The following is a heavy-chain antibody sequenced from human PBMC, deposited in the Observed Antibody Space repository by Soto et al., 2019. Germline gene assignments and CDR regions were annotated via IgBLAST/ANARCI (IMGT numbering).Heavy chain of an antibody. CDR1: GFTFSSYG. V-gene: IGHV3-33*01. CDR2: IWYDGSNK. D-gene: IGHD3-22*01. CDR3: ERTDSSGYYFQH. Sequence: QVQLVESGGGVVQPGRSLRLSCAASGFTFSSYGMHWVRQAPGKGLEWVAVIWYDGSNKYYADSVKGRFTISRDNSKNTLYLQMNSLRAEDTAVYYCERTDSSGYYFQHWGQGTLVTVSS. J-gene: IGHJ1*01.